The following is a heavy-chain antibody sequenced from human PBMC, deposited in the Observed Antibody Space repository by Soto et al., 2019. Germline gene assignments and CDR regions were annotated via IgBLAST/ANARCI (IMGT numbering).Heavy chain of an antibody. J-gene: IGHJ5*01. CDR3: ARDIWSGDYKWFDS. D-gene: IGHD3-3*01. CDR1: TVTINVHG. Sequence: QPGGSLRLSCTSSTVTINVHGIQWLRQAPGKGLEWVAFISNDGRAQYYADSVKGRFTISRDYSKNTVDLQMNSLRNEETAVYYCARDIWSGDYKWFDSWGPGTLVTVSS. CDR2: ISNDGRAQ. V-gene: IGHV3-30*03.